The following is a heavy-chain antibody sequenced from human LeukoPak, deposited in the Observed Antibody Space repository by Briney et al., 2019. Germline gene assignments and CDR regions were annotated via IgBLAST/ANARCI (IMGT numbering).Heavy chain of an antibody. CDR1: GGSINDAS. D-gene: IGHD3-10*01. J-gene: IGHJ4*02. Sequence: SETPSLTCTVSGGSINDASWNWIRKPPGQGLEWIGYIYHSGGTNYNPSPKSRVTISLDTSKNQFSLKLSSVTAADTAVYYCARVGTYYRSLDSWGQGTLVTVSS. V-gene: IGHV4-59*01. CDR3: ARVGTYYRSLDS. CDR2: IYHSGGT.